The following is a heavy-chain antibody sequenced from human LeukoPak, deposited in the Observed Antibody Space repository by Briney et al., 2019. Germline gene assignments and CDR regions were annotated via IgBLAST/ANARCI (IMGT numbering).Heavy chain of an antibody. CDR3: ARQGGGFWYFDL. CDR2: IYYSGST. J-gene: IGHJ2*01. Sequence: GSLRLSCAASGFTFSSYWMSWVRQAPGKGLEWIGYIYYSGSTNYNPSLKSRVTISVDTSKNQFSLKLSSVTAADTAVYYCARQGGGFWYFDLWGRGTLVTVSP. CDR1: GFTFSSYW. V-gene: IGHV4-59*08. D-gene: IGHD6-25*01.